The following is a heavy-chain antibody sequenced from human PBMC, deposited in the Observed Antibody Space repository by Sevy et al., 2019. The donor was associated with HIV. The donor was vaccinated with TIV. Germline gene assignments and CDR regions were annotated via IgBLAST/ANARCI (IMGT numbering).Heavy chain of an antibody. D-gene: IGHD3-22*01. CDR1: GGSISSGDYY. Sequence: SETLSLTCTVSGGSISSGDYYWSWIRQPPGKGLEWIGYIYYSGSTYYNPSLKSRVTISVDTSKNQFSLKLSSVTAADTAVYYCARDYYDSSVGHAFDIWGQGTMVTASS. CDR3: ARDYYDSSVGHAFDI. CDR2: IYYSGST. V-gene: IGHV4-30-4*01. J-gene: IGHJ3*02.